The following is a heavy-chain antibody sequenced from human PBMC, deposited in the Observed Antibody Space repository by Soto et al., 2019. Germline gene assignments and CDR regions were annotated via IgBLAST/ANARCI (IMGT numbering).Heavy chain of an antibody. V-gene: IGHV4-30-4*01. J-gene: IGHJ4*02. CDR1: GGSISIGDYY. CDR2: IYYSGST. D-gene: IGHD2-15*01. Sequence: PSETLSLTCTVSGGSISIGDYYWSWIRQPPGKGLEWIGYIYYSGSTYYNPSLKSRVTISVDTSKNQFSLRLSSVTAADTAVYYCARSDCSGGSCYSDYWGQGTLVTVSS. CDR3: ARSDCSGGSCYSDY.